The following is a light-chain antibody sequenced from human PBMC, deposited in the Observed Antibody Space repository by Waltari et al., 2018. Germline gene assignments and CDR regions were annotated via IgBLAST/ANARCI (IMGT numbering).Light chain of an antibody. J-gene: IGKJ3*01. V-gene: IGKV1-39*01. CDR2: ATS. CDR3: QQSFSTPFT. CDR1: QSITSY. Sequence: DIQMTQSPSSLSASVGDRVTITCRASQSITSYLNWYRQKPGKAPGLLIYATSSLQSGVPSRFSGSGSGTDFILTISSLQPEDFASYYCQQSFSTPFTFGPGTKVDIK.